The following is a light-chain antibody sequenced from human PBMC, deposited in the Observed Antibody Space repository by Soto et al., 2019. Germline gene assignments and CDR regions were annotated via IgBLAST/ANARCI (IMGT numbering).Light chain of an antibody. CDR2: GAS. Sequence: EIVLTQSPGTLPLSPGERATLSCRASQSVSSRYLGWYQQKPGQAPRLLIYGASSRATGIPDRFSGSGSGTDLTLTISRLEPEDFAVYYCQQYGSSPWTFGQGTKVEIK. J-gene: IGKJ1*01. CDR1: QSVSSRY. CDR3: QQYGSSPWT. V-gene: IGKV3-20*01.